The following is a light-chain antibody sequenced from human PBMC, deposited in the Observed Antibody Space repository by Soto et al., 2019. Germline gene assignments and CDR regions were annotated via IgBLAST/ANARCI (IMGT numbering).Light chain of an antibody. J-gene: IGKJ3*01. V-gene: IGKV3-15*01. CDR1: QSVSSD. Sequence: EVVLTQSPATLSVSPGERATLSCRASQSVSSDLAWYQQKPGQAPRLLIYGASTRATGIPARFSGSGSGTEFTLTINSLQSEDFALYYCQQYNNWPPGSTFGPGTTVDIK. CDR2: GAS. CDR3: QQYNNWPPGST.